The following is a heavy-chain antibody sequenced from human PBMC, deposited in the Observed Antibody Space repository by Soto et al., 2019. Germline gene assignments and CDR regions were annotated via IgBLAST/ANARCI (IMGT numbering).Heavy chain of an antibody. CDR2: IIPILGIA. CDR1: GDTFSSYT. J-gene: IGHJ6*02. V-gene: IGHV1-69*04. D-gene: IGHD3-22*01. CDR3: AREPYYYDSSGYQDV. Sequence: ASVKVSCKASGDTFSSYTISWVRQAPGQGLEWMGRIIPILGIANYAQKFQGRVTITADKSTSTAYMELSSLRSEDTAVYYCAREPYYYDSSGYQDVWGQGTTVTVSS.